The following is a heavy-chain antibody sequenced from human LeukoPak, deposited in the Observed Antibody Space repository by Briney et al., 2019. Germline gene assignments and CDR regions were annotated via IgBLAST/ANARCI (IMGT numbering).Heavy chain of an antibody. V-gene: IGHV4-34*01. J-gene: IGHJ5*02. CDR2: INHSGST. CDR3: ARALSSHTMGRYYDSSGYYFRWFDP. D-gene: IGHD3-22*01. Sequence: SETLFLTCAVYGGSFSGYYWSWIRQPPGKGLEWIGEINHSGSTNYNPSLKSRVTISVDTSKNQFSLKLSSVTAADTAVYYCARALSSHTMGRYYDSSGYYFRWFDPWGQGTLVTVSS. CDR1: GGSFSGYY.